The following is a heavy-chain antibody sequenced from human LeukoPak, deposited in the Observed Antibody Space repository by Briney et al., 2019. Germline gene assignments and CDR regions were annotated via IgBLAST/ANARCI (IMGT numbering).Heavy chain of an antibody. D-gene: IGHD4-17*01. V-gene: IGHV3-43*01. Sequence: GGSLRLSCAASGFTFDDYTMHWVRQAPGKGLEWVSLISWDGGSTYYVDSVKGRFTISRDNSKNSLFLQMNSLRTEDTALYYCARVASRTYGDYFDYWGQGTLVTVSS. CDR3: ARVASRTYGDYFDY. CDR1: GFTFDDYT. J-gene: IGHJ4*02. CDR2: ISWDGGST.